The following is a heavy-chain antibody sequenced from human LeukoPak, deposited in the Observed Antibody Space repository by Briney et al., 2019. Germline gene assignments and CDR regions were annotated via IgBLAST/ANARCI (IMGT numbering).Heavy chain of an antibody. CDR1: GYTFTSYG. D-gene: IGHD2-2*01. CDR2: INPNSGGT. Sequence: GASVKVSCKASGYTFTSYGISWVRQAPGQGLEWMGWINPNSGGTNYAQKFQGRVTMTRDTSISTAYMELSRLRSDDTAVYYCARGIIVVVPAGAFDIWGQGTMVTVSS. V-gene: IGHV1-2*02. CDR3: ARGIIVVVPAGAFDI. J-gene: IGHJ3*02.